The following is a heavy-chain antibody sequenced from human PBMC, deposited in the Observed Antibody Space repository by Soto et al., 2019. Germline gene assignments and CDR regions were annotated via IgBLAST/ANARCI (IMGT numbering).Heavy chain of an antibody. D-gene: IGHD2-15*01. CDR1: GYTFSTSG. V-gene: IGHV1-18*01. CDR3: ARAGAAPYSYYGMDV. Sequence: QVQLVQSGAEVRKPGASVKVSCKASGYTFSTSGMSWLRQALGQGLEWMGWISTYNGDTNDAPKFQDRVTMTSDTSTSTVYMELRSLRSDDTAVYYCARAGAAPYSYYGMDVWGQGTRVTVSS. J-gene: IGHJ6*02. CDR2: ISTYNGDT.